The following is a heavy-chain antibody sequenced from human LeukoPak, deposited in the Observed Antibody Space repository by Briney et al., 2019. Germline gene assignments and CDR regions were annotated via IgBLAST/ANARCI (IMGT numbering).Heavy chain of an antibody. D-gene: IGHD4-17*01. J-gene: IGHJ4*02. Sequence: GASVTVSYKPSRYTFTRYGLSGVGQAPGQELEWMGWISAYNGNTNYAQKLPGRVTMTTDTSTSTAYMELRSLRSDDTAVYYCARRGTDYGDQDFDYWGQGTLVTVSS. V-gene: IGHV1-18*01. CDR2: ISAYNGNT. CDR1: RYTFTRYG. CDR3: ARRGTDYGDQDFDY.